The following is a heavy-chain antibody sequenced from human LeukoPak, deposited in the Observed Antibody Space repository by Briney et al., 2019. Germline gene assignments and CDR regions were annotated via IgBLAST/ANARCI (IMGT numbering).Heavy chain of an antibody. V-gene: IGHV4-61*08. J-gene: IGHJ5*02. CDR2: IYYSGST. Sequence: SETLSLTCTVSGGTLSSGGNYWSWIRQHPGKGLEWIGYIYYSGSTNYNPSLKSRVTISVDTSKNQFSLKLSSVTAADTAVYYCARRREGYSYGYGLNWFDPWGQGTLVTVSS. CDR3: ARRREGYSYGYGLNWFDP. D-gene: IGHD5-18*01. CDR1: GGTLSSGGNY.